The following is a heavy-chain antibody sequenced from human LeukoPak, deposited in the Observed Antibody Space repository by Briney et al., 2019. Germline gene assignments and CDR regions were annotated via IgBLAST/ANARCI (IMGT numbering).Heavy chain of an antibody. CDR3: ARGGDSSYYGDY. V-gene: IGHV3-66*01. J-gene: IGHJ4*02. D-gene: IGHD3-22*01. CDR2: IYRGGSP. CDR1: GFTVSSNY. Sequence: GGSLRLSCAASGFTVSSNYMNWVRQAPGKGLEWVSLIYRGGSPHYADSVKGRFTISRDNSKNTLYLQMNSLRAEDTAVYYCARGGDSSYYGDYWGQGTLVTVYS.